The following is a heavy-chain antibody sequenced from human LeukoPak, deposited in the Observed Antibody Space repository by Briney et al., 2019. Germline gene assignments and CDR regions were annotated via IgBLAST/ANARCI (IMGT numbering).Heavy chain of an antibody. J-gene: IGHJ5*02. Sequence: GASVKVSCKASGYTFTSYAMNWVRQAPGQGLEWMGWINTNTGNPTYAQGFTGRFVFSLDTSVSTAYLQISSLKAEDTAVYYCARGSVAATSNWFDPWGQGTLVTVSS. V-gene: IGHV7-4-1*02. CDR1: GYTFTSYA. CDR2: INTNTGNP. CDR3: ARGSVAATSNWFDP. D-gene: IGHD2-15*01.